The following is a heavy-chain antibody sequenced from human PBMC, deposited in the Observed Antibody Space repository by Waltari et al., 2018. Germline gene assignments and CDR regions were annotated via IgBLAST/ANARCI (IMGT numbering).Heavy chain of an antibody. Sequence: SCAASGFTLRNYWMTWVRQAPGKGLGWVASINEVGRWKYYVDSVNGRFPISSDNVNNTVFLQMNRLRAEDTAVYYCVRGGHFDWSPIDYWGQGTPVTVSS. J-gene: IGHJ4*02. CDR3: VRGGHFDWSPIDY. CDR1: GFTLRNYW. CDR2: INEVGRWK. V-gene: IGHV3-7*01. D-gene: IGHD3-9*01.